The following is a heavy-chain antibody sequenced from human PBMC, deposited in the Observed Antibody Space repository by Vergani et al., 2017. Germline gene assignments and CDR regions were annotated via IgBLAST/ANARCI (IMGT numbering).Heavy chain of an antibody. J-gene: IGHJ4*02. D-gene: IGHD3-16*02. CDR2: INHSGST. CDR1: GGSFSGYY. CDR3: ARGPVTFRGVIAAYYFDY. Sequence: QVQLQQWGAGLLKPSETLSLTCAVYGGSFSGYYWSWIRQRPGKGLEWIGEINHSGSTNYNPSLKSRVTIPVDPSKNQFSRKMSSVTAADTAVYYCARGPVTFRGVIAAYYFDYWGQGTLVTVSS. V-gene: IGHV4-34*01.